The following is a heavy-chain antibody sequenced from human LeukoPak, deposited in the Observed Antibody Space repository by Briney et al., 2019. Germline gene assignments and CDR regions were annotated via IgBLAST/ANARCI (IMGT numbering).Heavy chain of an antibody. D-gene: IGHD2-2*02. J-gene: IGHJ3*02. Sequence: ASVKVSCKASGGIFSSYAISWVRQAPGQGLEWMGRIIPILGIANYAQKFQGRVTITADKSTSTAYMELSSLRSEDTAVYYCARGSIVVVPAAIWGWDAFDIWGQGTMVTVSS. CDR3: ARGSIVVVPAAIWGWDAFDI. CDR1: GGIFSSYA. CDR2: IIPILGIA. V-gene: IGHV1-69*04.